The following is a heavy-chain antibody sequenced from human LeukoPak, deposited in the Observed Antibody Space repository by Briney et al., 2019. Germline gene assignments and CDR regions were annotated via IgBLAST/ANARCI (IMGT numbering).Heavy chain of an antibody. D-gene: IGHD6-19*01. CDR3: ARWSSSGWPEIENNWFDP. V-gene: IGHV1-8*01. CDR1: GYTFTSYD. J-gene: IGHJ5*02. CDR2: MNPNSGNT. Sequence: ASVTVSCKASGYTFTSYDINWVRQATGQGLEWMGWMNPNSGNTGYAQKFQGRVTITTDESTSTAYMELSSLRSEDTAVYYCARWSSSGWPEIENNWFDPWGQGTLVTVSS.